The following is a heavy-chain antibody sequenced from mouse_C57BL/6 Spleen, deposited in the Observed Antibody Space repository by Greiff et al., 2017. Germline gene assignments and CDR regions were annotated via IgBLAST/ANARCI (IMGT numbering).Heavy chain of an antibody. CDR3: ARETTVVATDWYFDV. CDR1: GYSITSGYY. D-gene: IGHD1-1*01. J-gene: IGHJ1*03. Sequence: EVKVEESGPGLVKPSQSLSLTCSVTGYSITSGYYWNWIRQFPGNKLEWMGYISYDGSNNYNPSLKNRISITRDTSKNQFFLKLNSVTTEDTATYYCARETTVVATDWYFDVWGTGTTVTVSS. CDR2: ISYDGSN. V-gene: IGHV3-6*01.